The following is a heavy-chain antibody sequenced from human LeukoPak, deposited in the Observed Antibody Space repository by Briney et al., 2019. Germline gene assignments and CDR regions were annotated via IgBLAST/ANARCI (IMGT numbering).Heavy chain of an antibody. CDR3: ARCNYYDSSGYYLSH. CDR1: GFTFSSYS. J-gene: IGHJ4*02. Sequence: WGSLRLSCAASGFTFSSYSMSWVRQAPGKGLEWVSYISSSSSTIYYADSVKGRFTISRDNAKNSLYLQMNSLRDEDTAVYYCARCNYYDSSGYYLSHWGQGTLVTVSS. V-gene: IGHV3-48*02. D-gene: IGHD3-22*01. CDR2: ISSSSSTI.